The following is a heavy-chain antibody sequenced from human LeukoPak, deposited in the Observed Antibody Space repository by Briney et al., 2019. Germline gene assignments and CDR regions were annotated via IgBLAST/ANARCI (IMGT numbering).Heavy chain of an antibody. CDR3: ATDFYDTT. Sequence: GSLRLSCATSGFSFSDAWMNWVRQAPGEGLEWVGRIRRNSDGGTIDYAAPVKGRFALSRDDSKNTLYLHMSSLQTEDTAVYYCATDFYDTTWGQGTLVTVSS. J-gene: IGHJ5*02. CDR2: IRRNSDGGTI. V-gene: IGHV3-15*07. D-gene: IGHD3-22*01. CDR1: GFSFSDAW.